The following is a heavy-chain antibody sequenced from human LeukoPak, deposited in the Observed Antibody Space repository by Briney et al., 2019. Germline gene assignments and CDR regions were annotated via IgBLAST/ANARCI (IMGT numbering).Heavy chain of an antibody. CDR2: INHSGST. CDR1: GGSYSGYY. V-gene: IGHV4-34*01. Sequence: SETLSLTCAVYGGSYSGYYWSCIRQPPGKGLDWIEKINHSGSTNYNPSLKSRVTILVDTSKNQFSLKLSSVTAADTAVYFCARHAQWELLSLDYWGQGTLVTVSS. D-gene: IGHD1-26*01. CDR3: ARHAQWELLSLDY. J-gene: IGHJ4*02.